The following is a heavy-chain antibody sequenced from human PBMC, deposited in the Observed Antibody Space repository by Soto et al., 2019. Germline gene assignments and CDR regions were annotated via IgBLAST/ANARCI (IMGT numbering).Heavy chain of an antibody. Sequence: EVQLVESGGGLVQPGRSLRLSCAASGFTFDDYAMHWVRQAPGKGLEWVSGISWNSGSIGYADSVKGRFTISRDNAKNSLYLQMNSLRAEDTALYYCAKGDSSSFYYGMDVWGQGTTVPVSS. V-gene: IGHV3-9*01. CDR3: AKGDSSSFYYGMDV. J-gene: IGHJ6*02. D-gene: IGHD6-13*01. CDR1: GFTFDDYA. CDR2: ISWNSGSI.